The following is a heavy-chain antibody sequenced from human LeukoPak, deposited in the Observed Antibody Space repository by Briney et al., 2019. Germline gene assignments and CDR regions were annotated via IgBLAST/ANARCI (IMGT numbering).Heavy chain of an antibody. CDR3: AKAIHSSSSGVVDY. Sequence: GGSLRLSCAASGFIFSNYAMHSVRRAPGKGLEWVTFIRYDGSNKYYAESVKGRFTISRDNSKNTLYLQMNSLRAEDTAVYYCAKAIHSSSSGVVDYWGQGTLVTVSS. D-gene: IGHD6-6*01. CDR1: GFIFSNYA. CDR2: IRYDGSNK. J-gene: IGHJ4*02. V-gene: IGHV3-30*02.